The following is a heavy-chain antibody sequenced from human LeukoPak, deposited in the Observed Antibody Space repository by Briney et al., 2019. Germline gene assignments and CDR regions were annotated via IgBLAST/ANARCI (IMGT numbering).Heavy chain of an antibody. V-gene: IGHV4-34*01. Sequence: PSETLSLTCAVYGGSFSGYYWSWIRQPPGKGLEWIGEINHSGSTNYNPSLKSRVTISVDTSKNQFSLKLSSVTAADTAVYYCARGPGSGSYSEGFDYWGQGTLVTVSS. D-gene: IGHD1-26*01. J-gene: IGHJ4*02. CDR3: ARGPGSGSYSEGFDY. CDR2: INHSGST. CDR1: GGSFSGYY.